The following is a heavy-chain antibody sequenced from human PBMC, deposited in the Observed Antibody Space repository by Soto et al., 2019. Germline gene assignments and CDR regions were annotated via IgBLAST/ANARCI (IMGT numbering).Heavy chain of an antibody. CDR3: ARQAGTY. J-gene: IGHJ4*02. CDR1: GFSFSSSW. Sequence: PGGSLRLSCAASGFSFSSSWMSWVRQAPGKGLEWVANINQDGSEKHYVDSVKGRFTISRDNAKNSLYLQMNSLRAEDTAVYYCARQAGTYWGQGTLVTVSS. CDR2: INQDGSEK. D-gene: IGHD6-19*01. V-gene: IGHV3-7*03.